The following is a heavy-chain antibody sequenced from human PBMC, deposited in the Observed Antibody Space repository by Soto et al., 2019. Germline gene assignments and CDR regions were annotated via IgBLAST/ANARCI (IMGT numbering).Heavy chain of an antibody. J-gene: IGHJ6*03. CDR2: MNPNSGNT. CDR3: ARAEWFYYYMDV. CDR1: GFSFTSYD. V-gene: IGHV1-8*01. Sequence: QVQLVQSGAEVKKPGASVKVSCEASGFSFTSYDFNWVRQATGQGLEWMGWMNPNSGNTGYAQKFQGRVTMTRNTSKRTAYMELSGLRSEDTAVYYCARAEWFYYYMDVWGKGTTVTVSS. D-gene: IGHD3-3*01.